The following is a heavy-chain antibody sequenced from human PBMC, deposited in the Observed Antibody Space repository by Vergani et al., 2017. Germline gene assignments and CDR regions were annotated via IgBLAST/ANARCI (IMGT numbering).Heavy chain of an antibody. Sequence: VQLVQSGAEVKKPGATVKISCKVSGYTFTDYYMHWVQQAPGKGLEWMGLVDPEDGETIYAEKFQGRVTITADTSTDTAYMELSSLRSEDTAVYYCATVEGYCSSTSCFNAFDIWGQGTMVTVSS. CDR2: VDPEDGET. CDR3: ATVEGYCSSTSCFNAFDI. CDR1: GYTFTDYY. V-gene: IGHV1-69-2*01. D-gene: IGHD2-2*01. J-gene: IGHJ3*02.